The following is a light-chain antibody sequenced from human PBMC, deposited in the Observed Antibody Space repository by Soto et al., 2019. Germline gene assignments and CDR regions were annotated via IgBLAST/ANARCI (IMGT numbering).Light chain of an antibody. CDR3: SSYTGSSPLYV. V-gene: IGLV2-14*01. CDR1: SSDVGGYNF. Sequence: QSALTQPASVSGSPGQSITISCTGTSSDVGGYNFVSWYQQHPGRAPKVMIYDVSNRPSGVSSRFSGSKSGNTASLTISGLQAEDEADYYCSSYTGSSPLYVFGTGTKVTVL. J-gene: IGLJ1*01. CDR2: DVS.